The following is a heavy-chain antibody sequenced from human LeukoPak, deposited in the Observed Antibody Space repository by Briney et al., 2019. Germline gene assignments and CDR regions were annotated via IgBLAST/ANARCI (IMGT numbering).Heavy chain of an antibody. D-gene: IGHD2-2*01. J-gene: IGHJ4*02. Sequence: ASVKVSCKASEYTFTDYYLHWVRQAPGQGFEWMGWINPFSGGTNYVQKFQGRVTMTRDTSISTAYMELSRLRSDDTAVYYCARANFLSCSSTSCLFDYWGQGTLVTVSS. CDR3: ARANFLSCSSTSCLFDY. V-gene: IGHV1-2*02. CDR1: EYTFTDYY. CDR2: INPFSGGT.